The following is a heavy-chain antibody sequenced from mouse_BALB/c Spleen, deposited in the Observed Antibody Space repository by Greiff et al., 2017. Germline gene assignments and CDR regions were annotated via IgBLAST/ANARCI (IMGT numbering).Heavy chain of an antibody. CDR3: ARKDDGYLLAMDY. V-gene: IGHV1-9*01. CDR1: GYTFSSYW. J-gene: IGHJ4*01. CDR2: ILPGSGST. Sequence: QVQLKQSGAELMKPGASVKISCKATGYTFSSYWIEWVKQRPGHGLEWIGEILPGSGSTNYNEKFKGKATFTADTSSNTAYMQLSSLTSEDSAVYYCARKDDGYLLAMDYWGQGTSVTVSS. D-gene: IGHD2-3*01.